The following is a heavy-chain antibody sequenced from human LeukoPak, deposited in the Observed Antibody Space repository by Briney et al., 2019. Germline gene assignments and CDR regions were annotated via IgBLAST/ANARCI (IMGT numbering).Heavy chain of an antibody. D-gene: IGHD3-22*01. CDR1: GFTFSSYA. CDR3: ARDKGITMIRGVIYGMDV. J-gene: IGHJ6*02. CDR2: ISYDGSNK. V-gene: IGHV3-30-3*01. Sequence: GGSLRLSCAASGFTFSSYAMHWVRQAPGKGLEWVAVISYDGSNKYYADSVKGRFTISRDNSKNTLYLQMNSLRAEDTAVYYCARDKGITMIRGVIYGMDVWGQGTTVTVSS.